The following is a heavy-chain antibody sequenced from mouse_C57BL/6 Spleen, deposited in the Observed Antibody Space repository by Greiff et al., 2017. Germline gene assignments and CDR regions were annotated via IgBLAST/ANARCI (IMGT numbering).Heavy chain of an antibody. CDR3: ARPHYYGSSSHYFDY. Sequence: VQLQQPGAELVKPGASVKLSCKASGYTFTSYWMHWVKQRPGQGLEWIGMIHPNSGSTNYNEKFKSKATLTVDKSSSTAYMQLSSLTSEDSAVYYCARPHYYGSSSHYFDYWGQGTTLTVSS. J-gene: IGHJ2*01. CDR1: GYTFTSYW. CDR2: IHPNSGST. D-gene: IGHD1-1*01. V-gene: IGHV1-64*01.